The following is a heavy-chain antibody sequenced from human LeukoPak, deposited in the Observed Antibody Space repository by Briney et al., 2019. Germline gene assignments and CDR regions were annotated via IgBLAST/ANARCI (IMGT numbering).Heavy chain of an antibody. CDR2: IYYSGST. CDR1: GGSISSSSYY. J-gene: IGHJ6*03. V-gene: IGHV4-39*01. CDR3: ARHVRAQPPRYMDV. Sequence: SETLSLTCTVSGGSISSSSYYWGWIRQPPGKGLEWIGSIYYSGSTYYNPSLKSRVTISVDTSKNQFSLKLSSVTAADTAVYYCARHVRAQPPRYMDVWGKGTTVTVSS. D-gene: IGHD3-10*02.